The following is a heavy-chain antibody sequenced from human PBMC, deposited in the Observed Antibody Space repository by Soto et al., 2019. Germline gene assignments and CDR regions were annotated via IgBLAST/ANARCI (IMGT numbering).Heavy chain of an antibody. V-gene: IGHV4-59*08. Sequence: PSETLSLACTVSGGSISSYYWSWIRQPPGKGLEWIGYIYYSGSTNYNPSLKSRVTISVDTSKNQFSLKLSSVTAADTAVYYCARQMYYYDSSGYYYFDYWGQGTLVTVSS. CDR2: IYYSGST. J-gene: IGHJ4*02. CDR1: GGSISSYY. CDR3: ARQMYYYDSSGYYYFDY. D-gene: IGHD3-22*01.